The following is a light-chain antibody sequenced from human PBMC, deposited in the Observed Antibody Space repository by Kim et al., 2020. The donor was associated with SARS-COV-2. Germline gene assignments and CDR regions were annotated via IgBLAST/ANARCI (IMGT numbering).Light chain of an antibody. CDR3: QSYDSSLSGSVV. CDR1: RSHIGAGYV. Sequence: VTISCTGSRSHIGAGYVVHWYQQLPGTAPKLLIYGNSNRPSGVPDRFSGSKSGTSASLAITGLQAEDEADYYCQSYDSSLSGSVVFGGGTQLTVL. J-gene: IGLJ2*01. CDR2: GNS. V-gene: IGLV1-40*01.